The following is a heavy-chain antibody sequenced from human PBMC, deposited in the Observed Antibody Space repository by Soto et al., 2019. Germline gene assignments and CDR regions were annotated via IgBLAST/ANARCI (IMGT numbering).Heavy chain of an antibody. CDR3: ARDFSGNTYGYSQYYGMDV. V-gene: IGHV4-61*01. J-gene: IGHJ6*02. CDR1: GGSVSRNSYY. D-gene: IGHD5-18*01. CDR2: IYYSGST. Sequence: SETLSLTCTVSGGSVSRNSYYWSWIRQPPGKGLEWIGYIYYSGSTNYNPPLKSRVTISVDTSKNQFSLKLSSVTAADTAVYYCARDFSGNTYGYSQYYGMDVWGQGTTVTVSS.